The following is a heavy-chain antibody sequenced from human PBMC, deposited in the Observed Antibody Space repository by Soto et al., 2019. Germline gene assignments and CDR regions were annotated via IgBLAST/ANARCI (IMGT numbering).Heavy chain of an antibody. CDR2: IYYSGST. D-gene: IGHD3-16*01. Sequence: QVQLQESGPGLVKPSQTLSLTCTVSGGSISSGGYYWSWIRQHPGKGLEWIGYIYYSGSTYYNPSLKSQVTISVDTSKNQFSLKLSSVTAADTAVYYCARKGGSRRYGGGAFVIWGQGTMVTVSS. CDR3: ARKGGSRRYGGGAFVI. J-gene: IGHJ3*02. CDR1: GGSISSGGYY. V-gene: IGHV4-31*01.